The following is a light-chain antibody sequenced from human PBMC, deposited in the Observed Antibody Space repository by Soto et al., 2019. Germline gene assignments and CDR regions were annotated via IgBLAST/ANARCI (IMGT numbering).Light chain of an antibody. J-gene: IGLJ2*01. V-gene: IGLV2-8*01. Sequence: QSALTQPPSASGSPGQSVPISCTGTSSDVGASTYVSWYQQHPGKAPKLMISEVNKRPSGVPDRFSGSKSGNTASLTVSVLQAEDEADYYCSSSAGTKNMVFGGGTKLTVL. CDR2: EVN. CDR3: SSSAGTKNMV. CDR1: SSDVGASTY.